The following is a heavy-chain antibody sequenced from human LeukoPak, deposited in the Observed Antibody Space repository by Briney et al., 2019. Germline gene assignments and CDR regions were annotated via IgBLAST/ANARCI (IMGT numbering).Heavy chain of an antibody. CDR1: GFTVSSNS. CDR2: IDGDGSEK. J-gene: IGHJ3*01. V-gene: IGHV3-7*01. D-gene: IGHD2-2*01. Sequence: GGSLRLSCTVSGFTVSSNSMTWVRQAPGKGLEWVGNIDGDGSEKNYVDSGKGRFIIFRDNAKRTLYLQMNSLRAEDTAMYYCARDGVPAARDLWGQGTMVIVSS. CDR3: ARDGVPAARDL.